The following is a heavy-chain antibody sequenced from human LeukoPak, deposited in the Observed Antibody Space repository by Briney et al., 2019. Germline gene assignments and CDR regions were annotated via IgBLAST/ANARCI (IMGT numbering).Heavy chain of an antibody. J-gene: IGHJ6*03. CDR1: GGSISSYY. D-gene: IGHD3-9*01. CDR2: IYYSGST. Sequence: SETLSLTCTVSGGSISSYYWSWIRQPPGKGLEWIGYIYYSGSTNYNPSLKSRVTISVDTSKNQFSLKLSSVTAADTAVYYCARVKAGDYDILTGYFNRGYYMDVWGKGTTVTVSS. CDR3: ARVKAGDYDILTGYFNRGYYMDV. V-gene: IGHV4-59*01.